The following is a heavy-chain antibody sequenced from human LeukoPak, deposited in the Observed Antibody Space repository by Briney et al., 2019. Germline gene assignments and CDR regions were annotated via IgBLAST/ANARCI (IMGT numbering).Heavy chain of an antibody. D-gene: IGHD2-15*01. CDR1: GYSFTNFW. CDR3: VRRYCSGDRRFYDDY. CDR2: IYPGDSDT. V-gene: IGHV5-51*01. Sequence: GESLKISCKASGYSFTNFWIGWVRQMPGKGLEWIGIIYPGDSDTRYSPSFQGEVPISADKSINTAYLRWSSLKASDTAMYYCVRRYCSGDRRFYDDYWGQGTLVTVSS. J-gene: IGHJ4*02.